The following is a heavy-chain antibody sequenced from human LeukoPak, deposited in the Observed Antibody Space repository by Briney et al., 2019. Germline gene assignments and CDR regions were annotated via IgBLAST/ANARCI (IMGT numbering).Heavy chain of an antibody. V-gene: IGHV3-64*04. J-gene: IGHJ4*02. CDR3: ARDKGTTCIDN. CDR2: ISSNGGST. CDR1: GFTFSTCA. Sequence: PGGSLRLSCAASGFTFSTCAMSWVRQAPGKGLEYVSAISSNGGSTYYADSVKGRFTISRDNSKDTLYLQMNSLRAEDTAVYYCARDKGTTCIDNWGQGALVTVSS. D-gene: IGHD4-17*01.